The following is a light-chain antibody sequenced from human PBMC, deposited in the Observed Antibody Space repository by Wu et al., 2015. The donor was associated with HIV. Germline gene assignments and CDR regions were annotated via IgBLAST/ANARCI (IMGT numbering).Light chain of an antibody. V-gene: IGKV3-15*01. CDR2: DAS. CDR3: QQFATWPYS. J-gene: IGKJ4*01. CDR1: QSIHSN. Sequence: EIVMTQSPATLSTSPGNTASLSCRASQSIHSNLAWYQQKSGRPPGLLIHDASTRAKDVPARFVGSGSGTEFSLTITTLQPEDFATYYCQQFATWPYSFGGGT.